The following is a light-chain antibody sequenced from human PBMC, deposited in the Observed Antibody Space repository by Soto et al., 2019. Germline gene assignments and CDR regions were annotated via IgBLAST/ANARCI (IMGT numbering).Light chain of an antibody. CDR3: QQYETFSGT. CDR1: QGIDTY. Sequence: DIQMTQSPSSLSASVGDRVTITCRASQGIDTYLAWFQQKPGKAPKTLIYAASSLHSGVPSRFSGSGFGTDFTLTISSLQPDDFATYYCQQYETFSGTFGPGTKVDIK. CDR2: AAS. J-gene: IGKJ1*01. V-gene: IGKV1-16*01.